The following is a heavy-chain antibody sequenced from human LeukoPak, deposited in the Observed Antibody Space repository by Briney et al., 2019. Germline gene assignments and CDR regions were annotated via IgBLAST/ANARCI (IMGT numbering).Heavy chain of an antibody. J-gene: IGHJ4*02. CDR1: GGSISSFY. CDR3: ATVASGWYPDY. D-gene: IGHD6-19*01. CDR2: IDSSGIT. Sequence: PSETLSLTCTVSGGSISSFYYTWIRQPPGKGLEWIGYIDSSGITNYNTSLNSRVTISLDTSQNQFSLKLNSVTAADTAVYYCATVASGWYPDYWGQGALVTVAS. V-gene: IGHV4-59*01.